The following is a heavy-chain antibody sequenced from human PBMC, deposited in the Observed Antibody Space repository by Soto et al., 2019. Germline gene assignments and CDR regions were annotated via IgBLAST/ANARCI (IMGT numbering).Heavy chain of an antibody. D-gene: IGHD3-22*01. CDR1: GGSISSYY. J-gene: IGHJ5*02. Sequence: SETLSPTCTFSGGSISSYYWSWIRQPPGKGLEWIGYIYYSGSTNYNPSLKSRVTISVDTSKNQFSLKLSSVTAADTAVYYCARDWYYYDSSGSTRVGWFDPWGQGTLVTVSS. CDR2: IYYSGST. V-gene: IGHV4-59*01. CDR3: ARDWYYYDSSGSTRVGWFDP.